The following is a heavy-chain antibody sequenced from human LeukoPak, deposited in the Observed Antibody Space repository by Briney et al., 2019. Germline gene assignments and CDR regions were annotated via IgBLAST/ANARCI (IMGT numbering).Heavy chain of an antibody. CDR3: ARGTYDSSGYYQDY. D-gene: IGHD3-22*01. V-gene: IGHV4-34*01. CDR2: INHSGST. CDR1: GGSISSYY. Sequence: SETLSLTCTVSGGSISSYYWSWIRQPPGKGLEWIGEINHSGSTNYNPSLKSRVTISVDTSKNQFSLKLSSVTAADTAVYYCARGTYDSSGYYQDYWGQGTLVTVSS. J-gene: IGHJ4*02.